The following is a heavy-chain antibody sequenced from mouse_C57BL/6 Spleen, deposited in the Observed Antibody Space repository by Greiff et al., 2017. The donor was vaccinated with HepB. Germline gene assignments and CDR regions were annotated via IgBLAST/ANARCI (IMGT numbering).Heavy chain of an antibody. CDR2: INPNNGGT. J-gene: IGHJ1*03. CDR1: GYTFTDYY. D-gene: IGHD1-1*01. Sequence: EVQLQQSGPELVKPGASVKISCKASGYTFTDYYMNWVKQSHGKSLEWIGDINPNNGGTSYNQKFKGKATLTVDKSSSTAYMELRSLTSEDSAVYYCANYGWYFDVWGTGTTVTVSS. V-gene: IGHV1-26*01. CDR3: ANYGWYFDV.